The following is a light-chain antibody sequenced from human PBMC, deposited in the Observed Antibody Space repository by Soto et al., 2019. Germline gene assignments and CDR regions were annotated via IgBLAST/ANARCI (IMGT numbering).Light chain of an antibody. CDR1: QSVTTN. CDR2: GAS. Sequence: EVVVTQSPATLSVSPGERATLSCRASQSVTTNLAWYQQKSGQAPRLLIYGASTRATGVPARFSGSGSGTEFTLTISSLQSEDFAVYYCQQYNDWPPYTFGQGTKLEIK. V-gene: IGKV3-15*01. J-gene: IGKJ2*01. CDR3: QQYNDWPPYT.